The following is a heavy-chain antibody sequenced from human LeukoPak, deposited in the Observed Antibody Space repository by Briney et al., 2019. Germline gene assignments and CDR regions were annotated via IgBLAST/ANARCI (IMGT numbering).Heavy chain of an antibody. D-gene: IGHD3-22*01. CDR2: INPNSGGT. J-gene: IGHJ4*02. CDR1: GYTFTGYY. Sequence: GASVKVSCKASGYTFTGYYMHWVRQAPGQGLEWMRWINPNSGGTNYAQKFQGRVTMTRDTSISTAYMELSRLRSDDTAVYYCARDYHYYDSSGYYMDYWGQGTLVTVSS. V-gene: IGHV1-2*02. CDR3: ARDYHYYDSSGYYMDY.